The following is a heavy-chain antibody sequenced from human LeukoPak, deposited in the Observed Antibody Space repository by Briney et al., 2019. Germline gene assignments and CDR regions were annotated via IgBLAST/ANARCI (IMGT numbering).Heavy chain of an antibody. V-gene: IGHV1-46*01. CDR3: ARWTTTFLDY. Sequence: ASVMVSCKASGYTFTNYYIHWVRQAPGHGLEWMRISNPSGDSTNYAQKFQGRVTMTRDTSTSTVYMDLSSLRSEDTAVYYCARWTTTFLDYWGQGTLVTVSS. J-gene: IGHJ4*02. D-gene: IGHD1-1*01. CDR1: GYTFTNYY. CDR2: SNPSGDST.